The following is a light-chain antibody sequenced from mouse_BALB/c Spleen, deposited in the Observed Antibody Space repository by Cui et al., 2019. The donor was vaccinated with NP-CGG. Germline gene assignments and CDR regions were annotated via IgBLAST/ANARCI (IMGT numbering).Light chain of an antibody. CDR3: ALWYSNHWV. CDR2: GTN. CDR1: TGAVTTSNY. Sequence: QAVVTQESARTTSPGKTVTLTCRSSTGAVTTSNYANWVQENPDHLFTGLIGGTNNRPPGVPARFSGSLIGDKAALTITGAQTEDEAIYFCALWYSNHWVFGGGTKLTVL. J-gene: IGLJ1*01. V-gene: IGLV1*01.